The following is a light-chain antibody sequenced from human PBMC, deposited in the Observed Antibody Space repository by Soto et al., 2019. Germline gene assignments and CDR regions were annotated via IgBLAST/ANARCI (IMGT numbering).Light chain of an antibody. V-gene: IGKV3-20*01. CDR3: HQYGSALWT. CDR1: QSVSSNY. Sequence: IVLTQSPGTLSLSPGERGSLSCSASQSVSSNYVAWYQQKPGQAPRLLISGASNRATGTPDRFRGSGSGTDFTLTITRLEPEDFAVYYCHQYGSALWTFGQGTKVDIK. CDR2: GAS. J-gene: IGKJ1*01.